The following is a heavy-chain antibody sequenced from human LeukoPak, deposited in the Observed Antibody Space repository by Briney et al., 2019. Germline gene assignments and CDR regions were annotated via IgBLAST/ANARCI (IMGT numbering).Heavy chain of an antibody. J-gene: IGHJ4*02. Sequence: KPSETLSLTCTVSGGSISSTSYYWDWIRQPPGKGLEWIGSIYYSGRTYYNPSLKSRVTISVDTSKNQFSLKLSSVTAADTAVYYCARSGYSSGWSHYFDYWGQGTLVTVSS. CDR2: IYYSGRT. CDR3: ARSGYSSGWSHYFDY. CDR1: GGSISSTSYY. V-gene: IGHV4-39*01. D-gene: IGHD6-19*01.